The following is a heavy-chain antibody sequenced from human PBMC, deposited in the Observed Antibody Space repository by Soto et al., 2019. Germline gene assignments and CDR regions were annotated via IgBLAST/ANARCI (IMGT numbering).Heavy chain of an antibody. Sequence: LVESGGRLVQPGGSLRLSCVVSGFSVSEYYMSWVCQAPGKGLEWISIIYSGGDTFYADSVKGRFFISRDISRNTVYLQMNSLTAEDTAMYYCTRDHGASYFDFWGPATPVTVS. D-gene: IGHD3-10*01. V-gene: IGHV3-66*01. CDR1: GFSVSEYY. J-gene: IGHJ4*02. CDR2: IYSGGDT. CDR3: TRDHGASYFDF.